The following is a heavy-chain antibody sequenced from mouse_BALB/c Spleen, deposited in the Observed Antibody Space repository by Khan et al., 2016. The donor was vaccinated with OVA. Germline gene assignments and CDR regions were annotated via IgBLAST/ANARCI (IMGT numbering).Heavy chain of an antibody. J-gene: IGHJ4*01. CDR3: ARAYYGNYREAMDY. V-gene: IGHV2-6-7*01. Sequence: QVQLMESGPGLVAPSQSLSITCTASGFSLNGYGVNWVRQPPGKGLEWLGMIWGDGSTDYYSALKSRLNPSTDNSTSQAFLKMNSLQTDDTARYYCARAYYGNYREAMDYWGQGTLVTGSA. CDR1: GFSLNGYG. D-gene: IGHD2-10*01. CDR2: IWGDGST.